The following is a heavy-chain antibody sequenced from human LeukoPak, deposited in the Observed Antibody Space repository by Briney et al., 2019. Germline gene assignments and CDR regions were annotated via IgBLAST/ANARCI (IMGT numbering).Heavy chain of an antibody. J-gene: IGHJ2*01. V-gene: IGHV4-4*07. D-gene: IGHD2-2*01. Sequence: SETLSLTCTVSGGSISSYYWSWIRQPAGKGLEWIGRIYTSGSTYYNPSLRSRVTISVDTSKNQFSLRLSSVTVADTAVYYCARQSEMPYFDLWGRGTLVTVSS. CDR3: ARQSEMPYFDL. CDR2: IYTSGST. CDR1: GGSISSYY.